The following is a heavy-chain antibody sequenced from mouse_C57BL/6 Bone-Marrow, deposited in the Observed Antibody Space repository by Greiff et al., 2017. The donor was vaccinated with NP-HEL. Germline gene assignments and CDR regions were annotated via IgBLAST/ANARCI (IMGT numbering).Heavy chain of an antibody. D-gene: IGHD2-4*01. V-gene: IGHV1-61*01. CDR3: ARGGGLRHLYWYFDV. CDR2: IYPSDSET. CDR1: GYTFTSYW. Sequence: QVQLKQPGAELVRPGSSVKLSCKASGYTFTSYWMDWVKQRPGQGLEWIGNIYPSDSETHYNQKFKDKATLTVDKSSSTAYMQLSSLTSEDSAVYYCARGGGLRHLYWYFDVWGTGTTVTVSS. J-gene: IGHJ1*03.